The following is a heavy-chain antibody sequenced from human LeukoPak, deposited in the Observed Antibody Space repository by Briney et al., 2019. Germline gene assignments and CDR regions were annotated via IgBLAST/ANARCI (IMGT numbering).Heavy chain of an antibody. CDR2: INGDGGST. Sequence: GGSLRLSCAASGFTFSSNWMHWVRQAPGKGLVWVSRINGDGGSTSYADSLKGRFTISRDNAKNTLYLQMNSLRAEDTAVYYCVRIRYDSSSRYFDNWGQGTLVTSSS. D-gene: IGHD3-22*01. J-gene: IGHJ4*02. CDR1: GFTFSSNW. V-gene: IGHV3-74*01. CDR3: VRIRYDSSSRYFDN.